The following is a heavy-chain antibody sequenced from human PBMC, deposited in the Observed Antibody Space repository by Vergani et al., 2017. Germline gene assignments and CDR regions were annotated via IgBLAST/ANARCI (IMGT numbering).Heavy chain of an antibody. Sequence: QVQLVQSGAEVKKPGSSVKVSCKASGGTFSSYAISWVRQAPGQGLEWMGRIIPILGIANYAQKFQGRVTITADKSTSTAYMELSSLRSEDTAVYYCARDGDYAYYYGMDVWGQGTTVTVSS. CDR3: ARDGDYAYYYGMDV. CDR1: GGTFSSYA. D-gene: IGHD4-17*01. J-gene: IGHJ6*02. CDR2: IIPILGIA. V-gene: IGHV1-69*04.